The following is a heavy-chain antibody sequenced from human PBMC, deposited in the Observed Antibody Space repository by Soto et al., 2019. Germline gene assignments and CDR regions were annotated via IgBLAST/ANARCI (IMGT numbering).Heavy chain of an antibody. D-gene: IGHD6-13*01. V-gene: IGHV3-30*18. Sequence: GSLRLSCAASGFTFSSYGMHWVRQAPGKGLEWVAVISYDGSNKYYADSVKGRFTISRDNSKNTLYLQMNSLRAEDTAVYYCAKVPKSYSSSWPPGYWGQGTLVTVSS. J-gene: IGHJ4*02. CDR3: AKVPKSYSSSWPPGY. CDR1: GFTFSSYG. CDR2: ISYDGSNK.